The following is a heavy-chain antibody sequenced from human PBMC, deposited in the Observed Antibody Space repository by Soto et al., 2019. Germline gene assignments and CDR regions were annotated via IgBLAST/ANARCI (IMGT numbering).Heavy chain of an antibody. CDR2: IYYSGTT. CDR3: ATGYYDSSGYYVGSPIFDY. D-gene: IGHD3-22*01. V-gene: IGHV4-30-4*01. Sequence: SETLSLTCTVSGGSIRSGDYYWSWIRQPPGKGLEWIGYIYYSGTTYYNPSLKSRVSISIDTPKNQFSLKLSSVTAADTAVYYCATGYYDSSGYYVGSPIFDYWGQGTLVTVSS. J-gene: IGHJ4*02. CDR1: GGSIRSGDYY.